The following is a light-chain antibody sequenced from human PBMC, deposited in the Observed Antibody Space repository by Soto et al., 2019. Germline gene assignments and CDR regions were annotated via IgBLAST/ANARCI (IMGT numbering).Light chain of an antibody. CDR3: NSYAGTSGV. Sequence: QSALTQPPSASGSPGQSVAISCTGTSSDVGGYNYVSWYQQHPGKAPKLLIYEVIKRPSGVPDRFSGSKSGNTASLTVSGLQAEDEADYYCNSYAGTSGVFGTGTKLTVL. CDR2: EVI. V-gene: IGLV2-8*01. J-gene: IGLJ1*01. CDR1: SSDVGGYNY.